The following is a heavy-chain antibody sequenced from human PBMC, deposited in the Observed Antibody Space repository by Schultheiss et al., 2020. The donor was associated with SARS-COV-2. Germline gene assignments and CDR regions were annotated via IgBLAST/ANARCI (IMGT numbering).Heavy chain of an antibody. CDR2: ISAYNGNT. Sequence: ASVKVSCKASGYTFTGYYMHWVRQAPGQGLEWMGWISAYNGNTNYAQKLQGRVTMTTDTSTSTAYMELRSLRSDDTAVYYCARAPKVDTAMVTGYWGQGTLVTVSS. CDR3: ARAPKVDTAMVTGY. V-gene: IGHV1-18*04. J-gene: IGHJ4*02. CDR1: GYTFTGYY. D-gene: IGHD5-18*01.